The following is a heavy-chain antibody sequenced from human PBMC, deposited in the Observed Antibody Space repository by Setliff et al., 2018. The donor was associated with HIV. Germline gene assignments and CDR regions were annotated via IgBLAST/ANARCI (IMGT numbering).Heavy chain of an antibody. D-gene: IGHD1-1*01. Sequence: ASVKVSCKTSGYTFTSYDISWVRQATGHGLEWMGWMNPNSGNTGYAQKFQGRVTMTRNTSISTAYMELSSLRSEDTAVYYCARNPQPTGTPDYYYYYYMDVWGKGTTVTVSS. CDR2: MNPNSGNT. V-gene: IGHV1-8*01. J-gene: IGHJ6*03. CDR3: ARNPQPTGTPDYYYYYYMDV. CDR1: GYTFTSYD.